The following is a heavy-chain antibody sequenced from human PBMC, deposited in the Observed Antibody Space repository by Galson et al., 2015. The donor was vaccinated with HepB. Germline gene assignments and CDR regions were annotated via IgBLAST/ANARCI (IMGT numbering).Heavy chain of an antibody. CDR2: IFWDDDK. D-gene: IGHD6-19*01. CDR1: GFSLSTNGVG. V-gene: IGHV2-5*02. J-gene: IGHJ4*02. Sequence: PALVKPTQTLTLTCTFSGFSLSTNGVGVGWIRQPPGKALEWLALIFWDDDKRYSPSLKSRLTITKDTSKNQVVLTMTDMNPVDTATYYCVHSSRYRSGMYYFDYWGQGTLVTVSS. CDR3: VHSSRYRSGMYYFDY.